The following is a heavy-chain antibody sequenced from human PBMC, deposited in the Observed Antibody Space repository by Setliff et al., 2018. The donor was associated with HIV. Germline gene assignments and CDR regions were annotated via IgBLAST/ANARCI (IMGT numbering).Heavy chain of an antibody. CDR2: INHSGST. J-gene: IGHJ5*02. CDR3: ARGPRYYDILTGYYKEGDWFDP. CDR1: GGSFSGYY. Sequence: LSLTCAVYGGSFSGYYWSWIRQPPGKGLEWIGEINHSGSTNYNPSLKSRVTISVDTSKNQFSLKLSSVTAADTAVYYCARGPRYYDILTGYYKEGDWFDPWGQGTQVTVSS. V-gene: IGHV4-34*01. D-gene: IGHD3-9*01.